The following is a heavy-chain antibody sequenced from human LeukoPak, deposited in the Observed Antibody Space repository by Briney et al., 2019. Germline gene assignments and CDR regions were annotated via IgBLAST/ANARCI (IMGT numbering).Heavy chain of an antibody. CDR2: IIPIFGTA. Sequence: SVKVSCKASGGTFSSYAISWVRQAPGQGLEWMGGIIPIFGTANYAQKFQGRVTITTDESTSTAYMELSSLRSEDTAVYYCARDRVGSGGIFGVVIIPVMDVWAKGPRSPSP. CDR1: GGTFSSYA. J-gene: IGHJ6*03. V-gene: IGHV1-69*05. D-gene: IGHD3-3*01. CDR3: ARDRVGSGGIFGVVIIPVMDV.